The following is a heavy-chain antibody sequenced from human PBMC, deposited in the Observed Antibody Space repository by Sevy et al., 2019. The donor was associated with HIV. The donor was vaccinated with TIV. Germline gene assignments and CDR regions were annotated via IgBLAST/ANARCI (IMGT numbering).Heavy chain of an antibody. V-gene: IGHV3-21*06. CDR2: ISGSSNYI. J-gene: IGHJ4*02. CDR1: AFTFSSYN. CDR3: ARGPPDGSYDYFDY. D-gene: IGHD1-26*01. Sequence: GGSLRLSCAASAFTFSSYNMNWVRQAPGKGLEWVSCISGSSNYIYYAESLKGRFIISRDNAKNTLYLQMNSLRAHDTAVYYCARGPPDGSYDYFDYWGQGTLVTVSS.